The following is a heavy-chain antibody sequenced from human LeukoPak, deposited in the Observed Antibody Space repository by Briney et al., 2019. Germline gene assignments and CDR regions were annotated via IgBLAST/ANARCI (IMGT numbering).Heavy chain of an antibody. CDR2: IRYDGSNK. CDR1: GFTFSSYG. D-gene: IGHD2-21*02. CDR3: AKLFGDCAGVSGDS. J-gene: IGHJ5*01. Sequence: GGSLRLSCAASGFTFSSYGMHWVRQAPGKGLEWVAFIRYDGSNKYYADSVKGRFTISRDNSKNTLYLQMNSLRAEDTGVYYCAKLFGDCAGVSGDSWGKGTLVTVS. V-gene: IGHV3-30*02.